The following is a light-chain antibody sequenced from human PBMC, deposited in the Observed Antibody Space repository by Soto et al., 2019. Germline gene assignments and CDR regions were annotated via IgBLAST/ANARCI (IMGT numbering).Light chain of an antibody. CDR3: ETWDTNTRV. V-gene: IGLV4-60*02. J-gene: IGLJ7*01. Sequence: QPVLTQSSSASASLGSSVKLTCTLSSGHSSNIIAWHQQQPGKGPRYLMKLEGCGSYNMVSGVPDRFSGSSSGADRYLTISDLQFEDAADYCCETWDTNTRVFGGGTQLTVL. CDR2: LEGCGSY. CDR1: SGHSSNI.